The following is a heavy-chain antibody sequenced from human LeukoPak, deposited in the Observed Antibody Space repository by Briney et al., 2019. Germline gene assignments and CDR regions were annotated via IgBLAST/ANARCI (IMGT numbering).Heavy chain of an antibody. Sequence: PSETLSLTCTVSGGSISSYYWSWIRQPPGKGLEWIGYIYYSGSTNYNPSLKSRVTISVDTSKNQFSLKLSSVTAADTAMYYCAREYYDILTGYSNYNWFDPWGQGTLVTVSS. V-gene: IGHV4-59*01. D-gene: IGHD3-9*01. CDR2: IYYSGST. J-gene: IGHJ5*02. CDR3: AREYYDILTGYSNYNWFDP. CDR1: GGSISSYY.